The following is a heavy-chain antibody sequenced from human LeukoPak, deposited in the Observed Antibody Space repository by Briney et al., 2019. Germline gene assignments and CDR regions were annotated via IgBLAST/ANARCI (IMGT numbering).Heavy chain of an antibody. D-gene: IGHD1-1*01. J-gene: IGHJ4*02. CDR1: GGTFSSYA. Sequence: ASVKVSCKASGGTFSSYAISWVRQAPGQGLEWMGRIIPIFGTANYAQKFQGRVTITTDESTSTAYMELSSLRSEDTAVYYCAKDNGHNWNDGVDYWGQGTLVTVSS. CDR3: AKDNGHNWNDGVDY. V-gene: IGHV1-69*05. CDR2: IIPIFGTA.